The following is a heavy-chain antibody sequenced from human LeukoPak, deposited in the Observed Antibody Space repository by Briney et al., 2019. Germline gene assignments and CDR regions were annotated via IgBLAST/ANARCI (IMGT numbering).Heavy chain of an antibody. CDR3: ARGGATVTTYGYYYYYGMDV. V-gene: IGHV3-33*08. D-gene: IGHD4-17*01. CDR2: IWYDGSNK. Sequence: GGSLRLSCAASGFTFSTYGMHWVRQAPGKGLEWVAVIWYDGSNKYYADSVKGRFTISRDNSKNTLYLQMNSLRAEDTAVYYCARGGATVTTYGYYYYYGMDVWGQGTTVTVSS. J-gene: IGHJ6*02. CDR1: GFTFSTYG.